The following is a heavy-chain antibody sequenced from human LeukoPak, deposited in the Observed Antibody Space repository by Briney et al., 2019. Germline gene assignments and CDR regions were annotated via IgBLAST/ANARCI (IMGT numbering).Heavy chain of an antibody. CDR1: GFTFGDYA. CDR3: TTQSVLWEVGWFDP. CDR2: IRSKADGGTT. V-gene: IGHV3-49*04. J-gene: IGHJ5*02. D-gene: IGHD1-26*01. Sequence: GGSLRLSCTASGFTFGDYAMSWVRQAPGKGLEWVGFIRSKADGGTTDYAAPVKGRFTISRDDSKNTLYLQMNSLKTEDTAVYYCTTQSVLWEVGWFDPWGQGTLVTVSS.